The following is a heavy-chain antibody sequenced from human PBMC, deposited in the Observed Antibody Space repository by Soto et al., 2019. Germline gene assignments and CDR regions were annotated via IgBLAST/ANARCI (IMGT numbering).Heavy chain of an antibody. J-gene: IGHJ4*02. D-gene: IGHD2-15*01. V-gene: IGHV4-59*01. CDR2: IYYSGRT. CDR3: ARVGGEDLGASGGFDY. CDR1: GGSSRDYF. Sequence: SETLSLTCTVSGGSSRDYFWTWIRQPPGKGLEWIGYIYYSGRTNYNPSLKSRVSISVDTSKNHFSLQLRSVTAADTAVYYCARVGGEDLGASGGFDYRGQGTLVTVSS.